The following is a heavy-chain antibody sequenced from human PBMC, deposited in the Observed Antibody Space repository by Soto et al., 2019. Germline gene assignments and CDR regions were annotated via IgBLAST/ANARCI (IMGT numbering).Heavy chain of an antibody. V-gene: IGHV1-2*04. CDR3: ARDSGSAWYGGGDFDY. D-gene: IGHD6-19*01. CDR2: XNPNSGAT. CDR1: GYTFTAYY. J-gene: IGHJ4*02. Sequence: QVQLVQSGAEVKKPGASVKVSCKPSGYTFTAYYIHWVRQAPGQGXKXXGXXNPNSGATKYAQEFQGWVTMTRDTSISTAYMELSRLRSDDTAVYYCARDSGSAWYGGGDFDYWGQGTLVTVSS.